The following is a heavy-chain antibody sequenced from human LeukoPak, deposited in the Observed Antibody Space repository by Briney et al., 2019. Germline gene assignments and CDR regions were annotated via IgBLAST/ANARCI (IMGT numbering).Heavy chain of an antibody. CDR2: INHSGST. CDR3: ARWVRSSSGAYFGY. Sequence: SSETLSLTCAVYGGSFSGYYWSWIRQPPGKGLEWIGEINHSGSTNYNPPLKSRVTISVDTSKNQFSLKLSSVTAADTAVYYCARWVRSSSGAYFGYWGQGTLVTVSS. CDR1: GGSFSGYY. J-gene: IGHJ4*02. D-gene: IGHD6-6*01. V-gene: IGHV4-34*01.